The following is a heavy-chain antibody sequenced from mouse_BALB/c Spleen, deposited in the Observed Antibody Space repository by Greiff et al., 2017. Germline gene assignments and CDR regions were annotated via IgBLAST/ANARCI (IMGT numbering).Heavy chain of an antibody. CDR2: IDPFNGGT. CDR3: ARLGHYAMDY. V-gene: IGHV1S135*01. Sequence: VQLKQSGPELMKPGASVKISCKASGYSFTSYYMHWVKQSHGKSLEWIGYIDPFNGGTSYNQKFKGKATLTVDKSSSTAYMHLSSLTSEDSAVYYCARLGHYAMDYWGQGTSVTVSS. CDR1: GYSFTSYY. J-gene: IGHJ4*01.